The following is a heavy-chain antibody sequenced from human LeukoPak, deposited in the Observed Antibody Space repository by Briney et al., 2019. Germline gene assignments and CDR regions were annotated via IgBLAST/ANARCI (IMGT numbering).Heavy chain of an antibody. Sequence: GGSLRLSCAASGFTFSTYSMSWVRQAPGKGLEWVSSISSTGSYIYYADSVKGRFTISRDNAKNSLYLQMNSLRGEGTAVYYCAREPVTGSVYWGQGTLVTVSS. CDR2: ISSTGSYI. V-gene: IGHV3-21*01. CDR3: AREPVTGSVY. J-gene: IGHJ4*02. D-gene: IGHD4-17*01. CDR1: GFTFSTYS.